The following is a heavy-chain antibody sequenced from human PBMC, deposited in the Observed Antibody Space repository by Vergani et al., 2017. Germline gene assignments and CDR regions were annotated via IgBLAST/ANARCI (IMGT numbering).Heavy chain of an antibody. CDR1: GGSISSYY. Sequence: QVQLPESGPGLVKPSETLSLTCTVSGGSISSYYWSWIRQPAGKGLEWIGRIYTSGSTNYNPSLKSRVTMSVDTSKNQFSLKLSSVTAADTAVYYCARDHYYYDSSGYYKPGDYWGQGTLVTVSS. J-gene: IGHJ4*02. V-gene: IGHV4-4*07. D-gene: IGHD3-22*01. CDR2: IYTSGST. CDR3: ARDHYYYDSSGYYKPGDY.